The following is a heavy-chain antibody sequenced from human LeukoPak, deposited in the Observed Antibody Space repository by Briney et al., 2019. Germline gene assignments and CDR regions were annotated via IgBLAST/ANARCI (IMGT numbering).Heavy chain of an antibody. D-gene: IGHD5-12*01. CDR2: ISSSGSTI. Sequence: GGSLRLSCAASGFTFSSDEMNWVRQAPGKGLEWGSYISSSGSTIYYADSVKGRFTISRDNAKNSLYLQMNSLRAEDTAVYYCARDGYSGYDDAFDIWGQGTMVTVSS. V-gene: IGHV3-48*03. J-gene: IGHJ3*02. CDR3: ARDGYSGYDDAFDI. CDR1: GFTFSSDE.